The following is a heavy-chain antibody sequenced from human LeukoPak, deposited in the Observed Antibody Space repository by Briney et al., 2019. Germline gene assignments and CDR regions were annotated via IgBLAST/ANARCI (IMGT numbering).Heavy chain of an antibody. CDR2: IHQDGSEK. Sequence: GGSLRLSCAASGFDLSTFWMSWVRQAPGKGLEWVANIHQDGSEKYYVDSVKGRFTISRDNAKNSLYLQMNSLRAEDTAVYYCARDSPEGYYFDYWGQGTLVTVSS. V-gene: IGHV3-7*01. J-gene: IGHJ4*02. CDR1: GFDLSTFW. D-gene: IGHD1-14*01. CDR3: ARDSPEGYYFDY.